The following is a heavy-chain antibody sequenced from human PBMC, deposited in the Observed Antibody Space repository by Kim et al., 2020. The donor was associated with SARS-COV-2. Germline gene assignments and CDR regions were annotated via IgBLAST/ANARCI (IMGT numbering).Heavy chain of an antibody. CDR2: ISAGGANT. CDR3: AKDRGGSRLTFFDN. D-gene: IGHD3-16*01. Sequence: GGSLRLSCATSGFSFSGYAMAWVRQAPGKGLEWVSTISAGGANTYYADSVEGRFTISRDNYGNTMYLQMNSLRAEDTALYHCAKDRGGSRLTFFDNWGQGTPVTVSS. CDR1: GFSFSGYA. V-gene: IGHV3-23*01. J-gene: IGHJ4*02.